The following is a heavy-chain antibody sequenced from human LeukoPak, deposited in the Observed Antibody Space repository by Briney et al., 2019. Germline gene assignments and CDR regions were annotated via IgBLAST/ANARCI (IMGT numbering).Heavy chain of an antibody. V-gene: IGHV3-23*01. CDR1: GFTFSRLA. D-gene: IGHD1-14*01. CDR2: ISASGP. J-gene: IGHJ4*02. CDR3: ARGIKDSNRDFGY. Sequence: GGSLRLSCAASGFTFSRLAMTWVRQAPGKGLEWVSTISASGPYYADAVRGRFTISRDNSRNTLSLQMDSLRAEDTAVYYCARGIKDSNRDFGYWGQGTLVTVSS.